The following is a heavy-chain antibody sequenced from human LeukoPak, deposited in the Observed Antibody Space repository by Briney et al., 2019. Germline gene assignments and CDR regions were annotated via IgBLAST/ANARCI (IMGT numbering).Heavy chain of an antibody. V-gene: IGHV4-59*01. CDR1: GGSISTYY. Sequence: PSETLSLTRTVSGGSISTYYWSWIRQPPGKGLEWIGYIYYSGSTNYNPSLKSRVTISVDTSKNQFSLKLSPVTAADTAVYYCARGFGRTYNFAKCWGQGTLASVSS. D-gene: IGHD3-10*01. CDR3: ARGFGRTYNFAKC. J-gene: IGHJ4*02. CDR2: IYYSGST.